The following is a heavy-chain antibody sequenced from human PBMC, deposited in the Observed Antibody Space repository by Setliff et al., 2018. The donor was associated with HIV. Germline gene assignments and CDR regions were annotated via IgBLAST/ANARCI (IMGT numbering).Heavy chain of an antibody. CDR3: SLGYCSGGSCYSDPGVAFDI. J-gene: IGHJ3*02. CDR2: ISADGSDT. Sequence: LRLSCAASGFTFSSYWIHWVRQAPGKGLVWVSRISADGSDTSYADSVKGRFTISRDNAMNTAYLQMNSLRGEDTALYYCSLGYCSGGSCYSDPGVAFDIWGQGTMVTVSS. CDR1: GFTFSSYW. D-gene: IGHD2-15*01. V-gene: IGHV3-74*01.